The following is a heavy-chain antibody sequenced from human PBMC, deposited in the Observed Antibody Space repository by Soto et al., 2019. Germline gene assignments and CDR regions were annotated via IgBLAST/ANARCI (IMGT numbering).Heavy chain of an antibody. D-gene: IGHD4-17*01. CDR3: ARGLRWGLFDY. CDR1: GFTFSSYG. J-gene: IGHJ4*02. Sequence: GGSLRLSCAASGFTFSSYGMNWVRQAPGKGLVWVSHINSDGSSTSYADSVNGRFTISRDNAKNTLYLQMNSLRAEDTAVYYCARGLRWGLFDYWGPGTLVTVSS. CDR2: INSDGSST. V-gene: IGHV3-74*01.